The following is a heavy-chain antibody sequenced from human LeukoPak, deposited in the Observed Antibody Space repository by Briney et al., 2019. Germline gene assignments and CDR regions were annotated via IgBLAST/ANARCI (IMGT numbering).Heavy chain of an antibody. Sequence: PSETLSLTCAVYGGSFSGYYWSWIRQPPGKGLEWIGEINHSGSTNYNPSLKSRVTISVDTSKNQFSLKLSSVTAADTAVYYCASAPIYYDILTGYWNLFDYWGQGTLVTVSS. V-gene: IGHV4-34*01. CDR1: GGSFSGYY. CDR3: ASAPIYYDILTGYWNLFDY. D-gene: IGHD3-9*01. CDR2: INHSGST. J-gene: IGHJ4*02.